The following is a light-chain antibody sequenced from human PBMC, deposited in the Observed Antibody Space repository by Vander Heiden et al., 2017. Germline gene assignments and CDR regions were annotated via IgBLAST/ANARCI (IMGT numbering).Light chain of an antibody. Sequence: DIQMTQSPSTLSASVGDRVTITCRASQSINIWLAWYQQKPGKAPKVLIYEASRLESGVPSRFSGSGSGTEFTLTISSLQPDDFGSYYCQQDMTSSNTFGQGTNLEIK. CDR1: QSINIW. CDR2: EAS. CDR3: QQDMTSSNT. J-gene: IGKJ2*01. V-gene: IGKV1-5*03.